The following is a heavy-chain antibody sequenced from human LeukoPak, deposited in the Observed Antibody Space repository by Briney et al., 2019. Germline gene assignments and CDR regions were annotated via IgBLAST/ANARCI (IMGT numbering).Heavy chain of an antibody. CDR3: ARGTPGTRQYVNLGHFDY. Sequence: GASVKVSCKASGYTFTSYDINWVRQATGQGLEWMGWMNPNSGNTGYAQKFQGRLTIPRDTSASTAYMELSSLRSEDTAGYYCARGTPGTRQYVNLGHFDYWGQGTLVTVSS. V-gene: IGHV1-8*01. CDR1: GYTFTSYD. J-gene: IGHJ4*02. CDR2: MNPNSGNT. D-gene: IGHD2-2*01.